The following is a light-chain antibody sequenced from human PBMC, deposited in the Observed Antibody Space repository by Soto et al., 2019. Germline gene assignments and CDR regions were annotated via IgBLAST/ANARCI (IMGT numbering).Light chain of an antibody. CDR2: DAS. CDR1: QSVRSW. V-gene: IGKV1-5*01. CDR3: RQYDNYPLT. Sequence: DIQMTQSPATLSASVGDRVTITCRASQSVRSWLAWYQQKPGTDPKLLIFDASRLESGVPSRFSGSASGTEFTLTISSLQPDDFATYYCRQYDNYPLTFGGGTKVEIK. J-gene: IGKJ4*01.